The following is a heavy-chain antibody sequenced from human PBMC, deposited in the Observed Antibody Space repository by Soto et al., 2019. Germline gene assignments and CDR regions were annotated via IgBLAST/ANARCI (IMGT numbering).Heavy chain of an antibody. CDR2: INRDGRDK. Sequence: PGGSLRLSCAASGFTFSSYWMSWVRQAPGKGLEWVANINRDGRDKFYVDSVKGRFTFSRDNAKDSLYLQMNGLRAEDTAVYYCARTSTSGWALDYWGQGTLVTVSS. D-gene: IGHD6-19*01. CDR1: GFTFSSYW. CDR3: ARTSTSGWALDY. J-gene: IGHJ4*02. V-gene: IGHV3-7*01.